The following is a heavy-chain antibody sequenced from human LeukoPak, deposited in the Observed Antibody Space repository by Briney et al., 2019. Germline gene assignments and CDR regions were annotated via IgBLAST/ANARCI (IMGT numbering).Heavy chain of an antibody. J-gene: IGHJ4*02. CDR3: ARGGYGDYVEGYYFDY. Sequence: SETLSLTCTVSGGSISSSSYYWSWIRQPAGKGLEWIGRIYTSGSTNYNPSLKSRVTMSVDTSKNQFSLKLSSVTAADTAVYYCARGGYGDYVEGYYFDYWGQGTLVTVSS. CDR2: IYTSGST. D-gene: IGHD4-17*01. V-gene: IGHV4-61*02. CDR1: GGSISSSSYY.